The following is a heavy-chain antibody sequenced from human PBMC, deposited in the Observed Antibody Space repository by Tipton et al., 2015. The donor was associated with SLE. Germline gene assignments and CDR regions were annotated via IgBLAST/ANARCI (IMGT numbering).Heavy chain of an antibody. Sequence: TLSLTCTVSGGSISSGSYYWSWIRQPPGKGLEWIGYIYHSGSTYYSPSLKSRVTISVDRSKNQFALKLSSVTAADTAVYYCASTRERWGYFDYWGQGTLVTVSS. D-gene: IGHD3-16*01. CDR2: IYHSGST. J-gene: IGHJ4*02. V-gene: IGHV4-30-2*01. CDR1: GGSISSGSYY. CDR3: ASTRERWGYFDY.